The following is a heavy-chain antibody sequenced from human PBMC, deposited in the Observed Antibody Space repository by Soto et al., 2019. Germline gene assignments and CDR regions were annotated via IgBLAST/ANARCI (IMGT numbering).Heavy chain of an antibody. CDR1: GFTFSSYA. D-gene: IGHD2-2*01. CDR2: ISGSGGST. Sequence: GGSLRLSCAASGFTFSSYAMSWVRQAPGKGLEWVSAISGSGGSTYYADSVKGRFTISRDNSKNTLYLQMNSLRAEDTAVYYCAKDDIVVVPAATKSGDYWGQGTLVTVSS. V-gene: IGHV3-23*01. CDR3: AKDDIVVVPAATKSGDY. J-gene: IGHJ4*02.